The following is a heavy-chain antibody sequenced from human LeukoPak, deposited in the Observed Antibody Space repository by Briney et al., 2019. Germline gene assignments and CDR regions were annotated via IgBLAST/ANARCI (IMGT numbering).Heavy chain of an antibody. CDR1: GYTFTGYY. J-gene: IGHJ4*02. V-gene: IGHV1-2*02. D-gene: IGHD1-1*01. CDR2: INPNSGGT. CDR3: ARSTRYNWNDDY. Sequence: ATVKVSCKASGYTFTGYYMHWVRQAPGQGLEWMGWINPNSGGTNYAQKFQGRVTMTRDTSISTAYMELSRLRSDDTAVYYCARSTRYNWNDDYWGQGTLVTVSS.